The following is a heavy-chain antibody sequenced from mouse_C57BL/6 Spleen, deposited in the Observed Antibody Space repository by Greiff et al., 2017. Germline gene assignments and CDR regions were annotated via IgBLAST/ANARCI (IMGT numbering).Heavy chain of an antibody. D-gene: IGHD2-3*01. J-gene: IGHJ3*01. CDR1: GFTFSSYA. V-gene: IGHV5-4*01. CDR2: ISDGGSYT. Sequence: DVQVVASWGGLVKPGGSLKLSCAASGFTFSSYAMSWVRQTPEKRLEWVATISDGGSYTYYPDNVKGRFTLSIDNAKNNLYLQMSHLKSEDTAMYYCARGIYDGYYRFAYWGQGTLVTVSA. CDR3: ARGIYDGYYRFAY.